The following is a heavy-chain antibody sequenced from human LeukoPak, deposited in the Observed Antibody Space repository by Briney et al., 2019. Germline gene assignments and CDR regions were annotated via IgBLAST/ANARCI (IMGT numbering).Heavy chain of an antibody. CDR1: GGSISSSGYY. CDR3: ARGKYSSSSSLLDY. CDR2: IYHSGST. Sequence: PSQTLFLTCTVSGGSISSSGYYWSWIRQPPGKGLEWIGYIYHSGSTYYNPSLKSRVTISVDTSKNQFSLKLSSVTAADTAVYYCARGKYSSSSSLLDYWGQGTLVTVSS. D-gene: IGHD6-6*01. J-gene: IGHJ4*02. V-gene: IGHV4-30-2*01.